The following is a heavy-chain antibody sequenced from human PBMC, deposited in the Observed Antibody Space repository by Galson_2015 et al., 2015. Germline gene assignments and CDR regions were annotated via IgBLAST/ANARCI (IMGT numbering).Heavy chain of an antibody. CDR1: GFTFSSYR. J-gene: IGHJ6*02. V-gene: IGHV3-48*02. CDR2: ISSSSSTI. CDR3: ARDRQQQLVPRYYYYYGMDV. Sequence: SLRLSCAASGFTFSSYRMNWVRQAPGKGLEWVSYISSSSSTIYYADSVKGRFTISRDNAKNSLYLQMNSLRDEDTAVYYCARDRQQQLVPRYYYYYGMDVSGQWTTVTVSS. D-gene: IGHD6-13*01.